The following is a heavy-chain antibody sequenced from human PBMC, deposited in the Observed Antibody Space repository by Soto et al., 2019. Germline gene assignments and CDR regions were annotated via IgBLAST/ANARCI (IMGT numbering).Heavy chain of an antibody. CDR3: ARDLADYGDYEPVDF. D-gene: IGHD4-17*01. J-gene: IGHJ4*02. V-gene: IGHV1-18*01. CDR2: SSAYNGNP. Sequence: QVQLVQSGAEVKKPGASVKVSCKASGYTFTSYGISWVRQAPGQGLEWMGWSSAYNGNPNYAQKLQGRVTMTTDTSTSKASMELRSLRSDDTAVYYCARDLADYGDYEPVDFWGQGTLVTVSS. CDR1: GYTFTSYG.